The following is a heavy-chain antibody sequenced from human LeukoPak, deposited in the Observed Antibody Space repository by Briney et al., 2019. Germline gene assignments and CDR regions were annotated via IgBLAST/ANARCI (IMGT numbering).Heavy chain of an antibody. V-gene: IGHV1-8*02. Sequence: ASVKVSCKASGYTFTGYYMHWVRQAPGQGLEWMGWMNPNSGNTGYAQKFQGRVTMTRNTSISTAHMELSSLRSEDTAVYYCQLGIASYYYGMDVWGQGTTVTVSS. CDR2: MNPNSGNT. CDR3: QLGIASYYYGMDV. J-gene: IGHJ6*02. CDR1: GYTFTGYY. D-gene: IGHD7-27*01.